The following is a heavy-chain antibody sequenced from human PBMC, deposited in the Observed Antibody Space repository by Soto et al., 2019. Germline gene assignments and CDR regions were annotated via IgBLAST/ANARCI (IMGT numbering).Heavy chain of an antibody. V-gene: IGHV3-30-3*01. CDR2: ISYDGSNK. Sequence: GGSLRLSCAASGFTFSSYAMHWVRQAPGKGLEWVAVISYDGSNKYYADSVKGRFTISRDNSKNTLYLQMNSLRAEDTAVYYCARDDPMIVVVIPSAPDYWGQGTLVTVSS. D-gene: IGHD3-22*01. CDR3: ARDDPMIVVVIPSAPDY. J-gene: IGHJ4*02. CDR1: GFTFSSYA.